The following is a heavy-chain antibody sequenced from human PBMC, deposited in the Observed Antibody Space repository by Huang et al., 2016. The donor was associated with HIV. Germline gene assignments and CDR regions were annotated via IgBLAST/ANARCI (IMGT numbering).Heavy chain of an antibody. CDR1: GFSFTNYW. CDR3: ARPLLGYSNGYYFDY. J-gene: IGHJ4*02. CDR2: ILPGDSDT. V-gene: IGHV5-51*03. D-gene: IGHD5-18*01. Sequence: VQLVQSGAEVKKPGESLKISCKGSGFSFTNYWIGWVRQMPGKGLEWMGIILPGDSDTTYSPSFRGQVTISADKSINTAYLQWNSLKASDSAMYYCARPLLGYSNGYYFDYWGQGTLVTVSS.